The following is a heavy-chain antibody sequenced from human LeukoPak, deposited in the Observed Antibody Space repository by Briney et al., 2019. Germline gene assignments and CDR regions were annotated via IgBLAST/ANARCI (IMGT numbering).Heavy chain of an antibody. CDR2: INHSGST. CDR1: GGSFSGYY. Sequence: SETLSLTCAVYGGSFSGYYWSWIRQPPGKGLEWIREINHSGSTNYNPSLKSRVTISVDTSKNQFSLKLSSVTAADTAVYYCARSTIAARPTDYWGQGTLVTVSS. CDR3: ARSTIAARPTDY. V-gene: IGHV4-34*01. D-gene: IGHD6-6*01. J-gene: IGHJ4*02.